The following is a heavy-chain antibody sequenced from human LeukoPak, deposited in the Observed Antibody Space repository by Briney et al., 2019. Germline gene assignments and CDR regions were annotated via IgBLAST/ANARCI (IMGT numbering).Heavy chain of an antibody. CDR2: ISSSSSTI. J-gene: IGHJ4*02. CDR3: AKDVTTVTTRFDY. D-gene: IGHD4-17*01. V-gene: IGHV3-48*01. Sequence: GGSLRLSCAASGFTFSSYSMNWVRQAPGKGLEWVSYISSSSSTIYYADSVKGRFTISRDNAKNSLYLQMNSLRAEDTAVYYCAKDVTTVTTRFDYWGQGTLVTVSS. CDR1: GFTFSSYS.